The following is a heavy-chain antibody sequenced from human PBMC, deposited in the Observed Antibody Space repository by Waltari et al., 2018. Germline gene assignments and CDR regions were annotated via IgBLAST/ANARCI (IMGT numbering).Heavy chain of an antibody. D-gene: IGHD3-10*01. CDR3: AKDAFGNTYVDH. V-gene: IGHV3-33*06. J-gene: IGHJ4*02. CDR2: IWFDGGQT. CDR1: GLSISSYG. Sequence: QAQLVESGGGVVQPGMSLRLSCTGTGLSISSYGMHWVRQAPGKGLGWVALIWFDGGQTYYADSVGGRFTISRDNSKNTLYLDMNSLKLNDTAIYYCAKDAFGNTYVDHWGQGTLVTVAS.